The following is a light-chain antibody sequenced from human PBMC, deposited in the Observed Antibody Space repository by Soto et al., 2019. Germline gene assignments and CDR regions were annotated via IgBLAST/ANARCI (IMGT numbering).Light chain of an antibody. Sequence: ESVLTQSPGSLSLYPGERATLSCRASQSVSNNYLAWYQQKPGQAPRLLIYGASIRATGIPDRFSGSGSGTDFSLTISRLEPEDFAVYYCQRYGSSTTFGQGTKVEIK. CDR3: QRYGSSTT. J-gene: IGKJ1*01. CDR1: QSVSNNY. CDR2: GAS. V-gene: IGKV3-20*01.